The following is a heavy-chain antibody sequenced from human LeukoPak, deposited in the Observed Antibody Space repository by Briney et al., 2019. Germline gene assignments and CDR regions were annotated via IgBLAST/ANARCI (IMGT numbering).Heavy chain of an antibody. CDR3: ARAPDYDSWSGTHFDP. V-gene: IGHV4-31*03. Sequence: PSETLSLTCTVSGGSINSGGYYWSWIRQHPGKGLEWIGYISYIGSNYYHPSLKSRLTISLDTSKNQFSLKLSSGAAADTPVYFCARAPDYDSWSGTHFDPWGRGTLVTVSS. CDR2: ISYIGSN. J-gene: IGHJ2*01. D-gene: IGHD3-3*01. CDR1: GGSINSGGYY.